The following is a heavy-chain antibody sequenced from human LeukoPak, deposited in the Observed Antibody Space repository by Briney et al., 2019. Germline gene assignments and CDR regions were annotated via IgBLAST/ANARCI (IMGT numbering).Heavy chain of an antibody. CDR2: IKQDGSHK. CDR3: VREEGY. CDR1: GFTFSTYW. Sequence: PGGSLRLSCAASGFTFSTYWMYWVRQAPGKGLEWVANIKQDGSHKYYVDSVKGRLTISRDNAKNSLYLQMNSLRVEDTAVYYCVREEGYWGQGTLVTVSS. V-gene: IGHV3-7*01. J-gene: IGHJ4*02.